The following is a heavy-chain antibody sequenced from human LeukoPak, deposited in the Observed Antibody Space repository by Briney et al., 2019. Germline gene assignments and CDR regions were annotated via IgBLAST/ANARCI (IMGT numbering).Heavy chain of an antibody. D-gene: IGHD5-12*01. CDR1: GYTFSGYY. CDR3: AREARKNYYYYMDV. V-gene: IGHV1-2*02. CDR2: INPNSGGT. J-gene: IGHJ6*03. Sequence: ASVKVSCKASGYTFSGYYMHWVRQAPGQGLEWMGWINPNSGGTNYAQKFQGRVTMTRDTSISTAYMELSRLRSDDTAVYYCAREARKNYYYYMDVWGKGATVTISS.